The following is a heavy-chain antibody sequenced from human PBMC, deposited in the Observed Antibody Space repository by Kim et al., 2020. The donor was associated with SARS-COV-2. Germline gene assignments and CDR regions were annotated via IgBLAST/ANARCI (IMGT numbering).Heavy chain of an antibody. Sequence: GGSLRLSCAASGFTFNSYGMHWVRQAPGKGLEWVAGIWYDGSNKYYADSVKGRFTISRDNSKTTLYLQMNSLRAEDTAVYYCARASSQHDFCSCYEGNGMDAWGAGTTLTLSP. CDR2: IWYDGSNK. J-gene: IGHJ6*01. CDR3: ARASSQHDFCSCYEGNGMDA. V-gene: IGHV3-33*01. D-gene: IGHD3-3*01. CDR1: GFTFNSYG.